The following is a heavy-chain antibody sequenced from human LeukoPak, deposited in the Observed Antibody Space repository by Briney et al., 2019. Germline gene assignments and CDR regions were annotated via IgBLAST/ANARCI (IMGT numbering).Heavy chain of an antibody. CDR2: FDPEDGET. CDR1: GYTLTELS. J-gene: IGHJ6*02. CDR3: ACPRQIYYYYGMDV. V-gene: IGHV1-24*01. Sequence: ASVKVSCKVSGYTLTELSMHWVRQAPGKGLEWMGGFDPEDGETIYARKFQGRVTMTEDTSTDTAYMELSSLRSEDTAVYYCACPRQIYYYYGMDVWGQGTTVTVSS.